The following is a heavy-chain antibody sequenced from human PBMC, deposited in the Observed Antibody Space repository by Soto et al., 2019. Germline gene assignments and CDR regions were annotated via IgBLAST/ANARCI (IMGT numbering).Heavy chain of an antibody. D-gene: IGHD6-13*01. CDR1: GYTFTGYY. V-gene: IGHV1-2*02. J-gene: IGHJ6*02. CDR2: INPNSGGT. Sequence: ASVKVSCKASGYTFTGYYMHWVRQAPGQGLEWMGWINPNSGGTNYAQKFQGRVTMPRDTSISTAYMELSRLRSDDTAVYYCLREEQQTDYGMDGWGQGTTVTVSS. CDR3: LREEQQTDYGMDG.